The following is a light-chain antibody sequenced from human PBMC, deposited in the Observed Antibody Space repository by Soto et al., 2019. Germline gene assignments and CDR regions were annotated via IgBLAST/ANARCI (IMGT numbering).Light chain of an antibody. CDR2: AAS. CDR3: QQYYSYPRT. CDR1: QGISSY. Sequence: AILMTECPSSFSASPGDRVTITCRASQGISSYLAWYQQKPGKAPKLLIYAASTLQSGVPSRFSGSGSGTDFTLTISCLQSEDFATYYCQQYYSYPRTFGQGTKVDIK. V-gene: IGKV1-8*01. J-gene: IGKJ1*01.